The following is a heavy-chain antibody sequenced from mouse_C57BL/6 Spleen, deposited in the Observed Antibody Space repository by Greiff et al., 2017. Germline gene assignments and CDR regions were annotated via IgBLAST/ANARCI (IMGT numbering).Heavy chain of an antibody. D-gene: IGHD2-2*01. CDR1: GYAFSSSW. V-gene: IGHV1-82*01. CDR3: ARGLYGYDAWFAY. Sequence: VKLQESGPELVKPGASVKISCKASGYAFSSSWMNWVKQRPGKGLEWIGRIYPGDGDTNYNGKFKGKATLTADKSSSTAYMQLSSLTSEDSAVYFCARGLYGYDAWFAYWGQGTLVTVSA. J-gene: IGHJ3*01. CDR2: IYPGDGDT.